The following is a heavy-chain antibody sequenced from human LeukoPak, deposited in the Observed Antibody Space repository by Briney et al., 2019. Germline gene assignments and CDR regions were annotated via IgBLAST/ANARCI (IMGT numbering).Heavy chain of an antibody. Sequence: ASVKVACKTYGYTFAGHFIHWERQAPGQGLEWMGWVSPTTGATKYAQQFQGGVTMTRDTSIATAYIELNTLKSDDSAVYYCATAVDEWLFAWGQGTRVTVSS. V-gene: IGHV1-2*02. D-gene: IGHD6-19*01. CDR1: GYTFAGHF. CDR3: ATAVDEWLFA. J-gene: IGHJ4*02. CDR2: VSPTTGAT.